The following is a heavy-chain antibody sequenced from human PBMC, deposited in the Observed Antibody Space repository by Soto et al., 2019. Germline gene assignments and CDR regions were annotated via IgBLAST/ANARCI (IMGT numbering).Heavy chain of an antibody. Sequence: GASVKVSCKASGYTFTSYGISWVRQAPGQGLEWMGWISAYNGNTNYAQKLQGRVTTTTDTSTSTAYMELRSLRSDDTAVYYCARVEGTYGSGSYYPTDYYYYGMDVWGQGTTVTVSS. V-gene: IGHV1-18*01. D-gene: IGHD3-10*01. CDR1: GYTFTSYG. J-gene: IGHJ6*02. CDR2: ISAYNGNT. CDR3: ARVEGTYGSGSYYPTDYYYYGMDV.